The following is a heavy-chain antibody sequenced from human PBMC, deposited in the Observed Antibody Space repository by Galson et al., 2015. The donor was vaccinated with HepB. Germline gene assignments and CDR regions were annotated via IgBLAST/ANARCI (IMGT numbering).Heavy chain of an antibody. Sequence: SLRLSCAASGFTFSSYGMHWVRQAPGKGLEWVAVISYDGSNKYYADSVKGRFTISRDNSKNTLYLQMNSLRAEDTAVYYCAKDRGGVLRDTAMVTNIDYWGQGTLVTVSS. V-gene: IGHV3-30*18. CDR2: ISYDGSNK. CDR1: GFTFSSYG. J-gene: IGHJ4*02. D-gene: IGHD5-18*01. CDR3: AKDRGGVLRDTAMVTNIDY.